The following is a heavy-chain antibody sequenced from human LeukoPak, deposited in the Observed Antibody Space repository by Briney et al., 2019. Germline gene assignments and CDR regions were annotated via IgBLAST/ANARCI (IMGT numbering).Heavy chain of an antibody. CDR1: GYSISSGYY. J-gene: IGHJ4*02. D-gene: IGHD3-22*01. CDR3: ARVPDYYDSSGYYDY. CDR2: IYHSGST. V-gene: IGHV4-38-2*01. Sequence: SETQSLTCAVSGYSISSGYYWGWIRQPPGRGLEWIGSIYHSGSTYYNPSLKSRVTISVDTSKNQFSLKLSSVTAADTAVYYCARVPDYYDSSGYYDYWGQGTLVTVSS.